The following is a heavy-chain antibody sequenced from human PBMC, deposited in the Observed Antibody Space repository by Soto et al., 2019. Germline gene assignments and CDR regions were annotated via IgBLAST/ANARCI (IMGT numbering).Heavy chain of an antibody. J-gene: IGHJ4*02. V-gene: IGHV3-7*03. CDR1: GFSFSLFW. CDR3: ARTGWPQSSYYFDY. D-gene: IGHD3-16*01. Sequence: LTLSCAASGFSFSLFWMSWVRQTPGKGLEWVANMNEDGSEKFFADSVKGRFTISRDNAKNSLSLQMNSLTADDTAVYYCARTGWPQSSYYFDYWGQGTLVTVSS. CDR2: MNEDGSEK.